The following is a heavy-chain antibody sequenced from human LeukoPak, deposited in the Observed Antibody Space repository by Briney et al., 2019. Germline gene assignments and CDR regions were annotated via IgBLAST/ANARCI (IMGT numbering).Heavy chain of an antibody. D-gene: IGHD3-3*01. CDR3: ARRPYYDFWSGHDY. CDR1: GGSISSSSYY. J-gene: IGHJ4*02. CDR2: IYYSGST. V-gene: IGHV4-39*01. Sequence: PSETLSLTCTVSGGSISSSSYYWGWIRQPPGTGLEWIGSIYYSGSTYYNPSLKSRVTISVDTSKNQFSLKLSSVTAADTAVYYCARRPYYDFWSGHDYWGQGTLVTVSS.